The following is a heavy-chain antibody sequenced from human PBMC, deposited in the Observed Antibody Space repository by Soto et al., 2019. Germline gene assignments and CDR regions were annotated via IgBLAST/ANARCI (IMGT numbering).Heavy chain of an antibody. CDR2: IYHSGST. V-gene: IGHV4-39*07. Sequence: SETLSLTCTVSGGSISSSSYYWGWVRQPPGKGLEWIGEIYHSGSTNYNPSLKSRVTISVDTSKNQFSLKLSSVTAADTAVYYCARGRRIVATIGFDPWGQGTLVTVSS. CDR3: ARGRRIVATIGFDP. J-gene: IGHJ5*02. D-gene: IGHD5-12*01. CDR1: GGSISSSSYY.